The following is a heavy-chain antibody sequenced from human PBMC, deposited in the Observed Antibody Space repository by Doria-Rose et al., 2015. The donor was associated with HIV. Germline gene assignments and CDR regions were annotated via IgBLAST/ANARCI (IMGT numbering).Heavy chain of an antibody. CDR2: IFSDDER. D-gene: IGHD6-13*01. Sequence: QVQLVESGPVLVKPTENLTLTCTVSGVSLSSPGMGVSWIRQPPGKALAWLANIFSDDERSYKTSLKSRLTISRGTSKSQVVLTMTDMDPVDTATYYCARIKSSRWYHKYYFDFWGQGTLVIVSA. CDR3: ARIKSSRWYHKYYFDF. V-gene: IGHV2-26*01. CDR1: GVSLSSPGMG. J-gene: IGHJ4*02.